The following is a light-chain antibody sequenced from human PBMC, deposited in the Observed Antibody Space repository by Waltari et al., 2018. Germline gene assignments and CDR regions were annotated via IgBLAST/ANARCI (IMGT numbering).Light chain of an antibody. CDR2: THN. Sequence: SVLTQPPSASGTPGKRVTISCSGRICNIGSDYVYRYQQTPGTAPKLLTNTHNPRPSGAPACSSGYQSCTSSSLAISQLRSDDEADYYCAAWNDSLLVGLIGGGTTLTVL. V-gene: IGLV1-47*01. CDR3: AAWNDSLLVGL. CDR1: ICNIGSDY. J-gene: IGLJ2*01.